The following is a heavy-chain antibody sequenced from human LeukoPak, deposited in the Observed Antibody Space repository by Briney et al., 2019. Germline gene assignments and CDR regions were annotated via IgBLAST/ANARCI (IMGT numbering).Heavy chain of an antibody. CDR3: AKGTLACCSGNDCDTLDY. V-gene: IGHV3-23*01. CDR2: ISSSGGST. J-gene: IGHJ4*02. CDR1: GFTFNNYS. D-gene: IGHD2-15*01. Sequence: GGSLRLSCAVSGFTFNNYSMSWVRQPPGKGLKWVSNISSSGGSTRYTDSVKGRFTISRDNSKNTLYLQMNSLRAEDTAVYYCAKGTLACCSGNDCDTLDYWGQGNLVTVSS.